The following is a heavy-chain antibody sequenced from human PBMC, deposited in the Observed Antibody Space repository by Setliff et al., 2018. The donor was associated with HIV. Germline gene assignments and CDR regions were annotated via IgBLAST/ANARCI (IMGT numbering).Heavy chain of an antibody. J-gene: IGHJ3*01. CDR3: ARSGGRLGTYDDSFDL. CDR1: GLTFSTYA. Sequence: GGSLRLSCAASGLTFSTYAMGWVRQAPGKGLEWVSSISGSGASTYYAGSEKGRFTISRDNSKNTLYMQMNRLRVEDTAIYYCARSGGRLGTYDDSFDLWGQGTMVTVSS. V-gene: IGHV3-23*01. CDR2: ISGSGAST. D-gene: IGHD3-16*01.